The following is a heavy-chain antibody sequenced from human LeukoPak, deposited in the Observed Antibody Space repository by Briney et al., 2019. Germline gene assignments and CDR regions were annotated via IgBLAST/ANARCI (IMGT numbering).Heavy chain of an antibody. CDR2: IYHSGTT. CDR1: GGSISSNNW. Sequence: PSETLSLTCAVSGGSISSNNWWHWVRQPPGKGLEWIGEIYHSGTTNYNPSLKSRVIISVDKSNNQLSLKLNSVPAADTAVYYCARDLGSSSPRGYWGQGTLVTVSS. D-gene: IGHD6-6*01. J-gene: IGHJ4*02. CDR3: ARDLGSSSPRGY. V-gene: IGHV4-4*02.